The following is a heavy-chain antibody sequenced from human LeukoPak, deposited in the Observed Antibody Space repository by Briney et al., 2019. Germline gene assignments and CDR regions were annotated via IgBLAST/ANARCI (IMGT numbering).Heavy chain of an antibody. Sequence: PGGSLRLSCAASGFTFSSYAMSWVRQAPGKGLEWVSAISGSGGSTYYADSVKGRVTISRDNSKNTLYLQMNSLRAEDTAVYYCAKVSSSWYLSDYWGQGTLVTVSS. J-gene: IGHJ4*02. D-gene: IGHD6-13*01. CDR1: GFTFSSYA. CDR2: ISGSGGST. CDR3: AKVSSSWYLSDY. V-gene: IGHV3-23*01.